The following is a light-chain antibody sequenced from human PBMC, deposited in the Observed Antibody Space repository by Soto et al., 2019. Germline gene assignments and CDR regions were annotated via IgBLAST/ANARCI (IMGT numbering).Light chain of an antibody. J-gene: IGKJ1*01. CDR1: QSVRGN. CDR3: QPYDSWPTWT. V-gene: IGKV3-15*01. Sequence: ELVMTQSPATLSMSPGERATLSCRASQSVRGNLARYQQKLGQAPRLLIYGASTRASGIPIRFSRSGSGTDFTIIITTLQNDDFRVYYCQPYDSWPTWTVGQGNKEEVK. CDR2: GAS.